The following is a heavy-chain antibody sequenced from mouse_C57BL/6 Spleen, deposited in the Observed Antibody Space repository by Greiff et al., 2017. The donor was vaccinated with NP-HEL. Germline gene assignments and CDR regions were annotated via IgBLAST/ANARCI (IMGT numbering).Heavy chain of an antibody. CDR2: IHPNSGST. CDR3: ARSIPTVVAKVFAY. Sequence: QVQLKQPGAELVKPGASVKLSCKASGYTFTSYWMHWVKQRPGQGLEWIGMIHPNSGSTNYNEKFKSKATLTVDKSSSTAYMQLSSLTSEDSAVYYCARSIPTVVAKVFAYWGQGTLVTVSA. J-gene: IGHJ3*01. CDR1: GYTFTSYW. V-gene: IGHV1-64*01. D-gene: IGHD1-1*01.